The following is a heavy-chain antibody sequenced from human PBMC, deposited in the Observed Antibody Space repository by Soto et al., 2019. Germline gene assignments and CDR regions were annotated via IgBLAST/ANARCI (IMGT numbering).Heavy chain of an antibody. V-gene: IGHV4-31*03. D-gene: IGHD4-17*01. CDR2: IYYSGST. CDR3: ARSSQSPVPTFDY. J-gene: IGHJ4*02. CDR1: GGSISSGGYY. Sequence: QVQLQESGPGLVKPSQTLSLTCTVSGGSISSGGYYWSWIRQHPGKGLEWIGYIYYSGSTYYNPSLKSRVNISVDTSKNPFSLKLSSVTAADTAVYYCARSSQSPVPTFDYWGQGTLVTVSS.